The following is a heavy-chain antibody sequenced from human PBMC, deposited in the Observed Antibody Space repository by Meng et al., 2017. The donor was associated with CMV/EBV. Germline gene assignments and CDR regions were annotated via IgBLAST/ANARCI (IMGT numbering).Heavy chain of an antibody. V-gene: IGHV3-30*04. Sequence: SCAASGVTFGSYAMHWVRQAPGKGLEWVAVISYDGSNKYYADSVKGRFTISRDNSKNTLYLQMNSLRAEDTAVYYCASGVLSSGCDYWGQGTLVTVSS. CDR3: ASGVLSSGCDY. D-gene: IGHD6-19*01. CDR2: ISYDGSNK. J-gene: IGHJ4*02. CDR1: GVTFGSYA.